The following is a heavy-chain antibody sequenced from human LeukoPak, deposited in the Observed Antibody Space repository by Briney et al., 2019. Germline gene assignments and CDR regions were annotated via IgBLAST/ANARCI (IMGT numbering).Heavy chain of an antibody. V-gene: IGHV1-2*02. CDR1: GYTFTGYY. D-gene: IGHD2-2*01. CDR3: ARDVGEYCSSISCYASDY. Sequence: GASVKVSCKASGYTFTGYYIHWVRQAPGQGLEWMGWINPSSGGTNYAQKFQGRVTMTRDTSISTAYMEVSRLRSDDTAVYYCARDVGEYCSSISCYASDYWGQGTLVTVSS. CDR2: INPSSGGT. J-gene: IGHJ4*02.